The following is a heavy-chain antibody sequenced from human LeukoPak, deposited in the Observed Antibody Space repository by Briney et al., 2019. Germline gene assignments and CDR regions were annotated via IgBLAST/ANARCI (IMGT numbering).Heavy chain of an antibody. CDR2: IYTSGST. J-gene: IGHJ6*02. CDR1: GGSISSGSYY. CDR3: ARSGEYYYYYGMDV. D-gene: IGHD1-26*01. Sequence: SETLSLTCTVSGGSISSGSYYWSWIRQPAGKGLEWIGRIYTSGSTNYNPSLKSRVTISVDTSKNQFSLKLSSVTAADTAVYYCARSGEYYYYYGMDVWGQGTTVTVSS. V-gene: IGHV4-61*02.